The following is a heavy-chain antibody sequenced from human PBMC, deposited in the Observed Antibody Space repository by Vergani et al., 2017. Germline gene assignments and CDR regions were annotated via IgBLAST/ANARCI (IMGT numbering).Heavy chain of an antibody. Sequence: QVQLQQWGAGLLKPSETLSLTCAVYGGSFSGYYWSWIRQPPGKGLEWIGEINHSGSTNYNPSLKSRVTISVDTSKNQFSLKLSSVTAADTAVYYCARVRSVGGSSSWYRFRYYXMDVWGQGTTVTVSS. CDR1: GGSFSGYY. CDR3: ARVRSVGGSSSWYRFRYYXMDV. J-gene: IGHJ6*02. V-gene: IGHV4-34*01. CDR2: INHSGST. D-gene: IGHD6-13*01.